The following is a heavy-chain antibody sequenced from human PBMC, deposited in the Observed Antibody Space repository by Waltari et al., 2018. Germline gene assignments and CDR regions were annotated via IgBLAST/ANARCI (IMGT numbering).Heavy chain of an antibody. Sequence: QVQLVQSGAEVKKPGSSVKVSCKASGGTFSSYAISWVRQAPGQGLGWMGGIIPFLGMANYAQKFQGRVTITADKSTSTAYMELSSLRSEDTAVYYCARDGGAYCSGGSCYSDYFDYWGQGTLVTVSS. D-gene: IGHD2-15*01. CDR2: IIPFLGMA. CDR3: ARDGGAYCSGGSCYSDYFDY. J-gene: IGHJ4*02. V-gene: IGHV1-69*10. CDR1: GGTFSSYA.